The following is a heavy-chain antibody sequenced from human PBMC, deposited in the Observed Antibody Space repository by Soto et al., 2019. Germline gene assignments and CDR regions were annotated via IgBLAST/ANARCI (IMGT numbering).Heavy chain of an antibody. J-gene: IGHJ4*02. CDR1: GGTFSSYT. CDR2: IIPILGIA. CDR3: ARGATGTPFDC. V-gene: IGHV1-69*02. Sequence: SVKVSCKASGGTFSSYTISWVRQAPGQGLEWMGRIIPILGIANYAQKFQGRVTITADKSTSTAYMELSSLRSEDTAVYYCARGATGTPFDCWGQGTLVTVSS. D-gene: IGHD1-1*01.